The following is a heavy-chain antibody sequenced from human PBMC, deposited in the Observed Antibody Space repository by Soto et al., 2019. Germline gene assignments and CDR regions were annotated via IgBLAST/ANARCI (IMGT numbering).Heavy chain of an antibody. CDR3: ARDPAEMTTVTTGDYYYYGMDV. CDR2: ISAYNGNT. CDR1: GYTFTSYG. D-gene: IGHD4-17*01. Sequence: ASVKVSCKASGYTFTSYGISWVRQAPGQGLEWMGWISAYNGNTNYAQKLQGRVTMTTDTSTSTAYMELRSLRSDDTAVYYCARDPAEMTTVTTGDYYYYGMDVWGQGTTVTVSS. J-gene: IGHJ6*02. V-gene: IGHV1-18*01.